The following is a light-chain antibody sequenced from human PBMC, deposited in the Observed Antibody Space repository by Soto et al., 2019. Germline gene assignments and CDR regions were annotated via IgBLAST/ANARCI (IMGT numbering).Light chain of an antibody. J-gene: IGKJ1*01. CDR2: GVS. Sequence: EIVLTQSPGPLALSLGDGATLSCRASQTVNRNYLAWYHQKPGQPPRLLIYGVSNRATGVPDRFSGGGSGTEFTLTIVSLETDDFGTYYCQQYIDSPRTFGQGTRVEVK. CDR3: QQYIDSPRT. CDR1: QTVNRNY. V-gene: IGKV3-20*01.